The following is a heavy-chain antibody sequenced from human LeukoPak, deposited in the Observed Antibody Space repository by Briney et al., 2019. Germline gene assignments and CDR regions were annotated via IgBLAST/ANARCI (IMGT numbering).Heavy chain of an antibody. Sequence: GGSLRLSCAASGFTFSSYAMHWVRQAPGKGLEWVAVISYDGSNKYYADSVKGRFTISRDNSKNTLYLQMNSLRAEDTAVYYCAKDMFGEEPQPFDYWGQGTLVTVSS. J-gene: IGHJ4*02. V-gene: IGHV3-30-3*01. CDR2: ISYDGSNK. D-gene: IGHD3-10*02. CDR1: GFTFSSYA. CDR3: AKDMFGEEPQPFDY.